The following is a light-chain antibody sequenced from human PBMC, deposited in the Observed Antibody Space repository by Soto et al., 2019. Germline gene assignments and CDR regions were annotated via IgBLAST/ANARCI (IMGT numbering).Light chain of an antibody. Sequence: EIVMTQSPATLSVSPGERATLSCRASQSVSSNLAWYQQKPGQAPRLLIYAASTRATGIPARFSGSGSGTEFTLTISSLQSEDFAVYYCQQYSNWPPITFGQGTRLETK. CDR3: QQYSNWPPIT. V-gene: IGKV3-15*01. J-gene: IGKJ5*01. CDR1: QSVSSN. CDR2: AAS.